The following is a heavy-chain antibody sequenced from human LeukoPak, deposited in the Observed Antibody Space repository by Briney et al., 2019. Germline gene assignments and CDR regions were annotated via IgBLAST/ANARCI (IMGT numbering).Heavy chain of an antibody. CDR1: GFTFSSYS. CDR2: ISSSSSTI. J-gene: IGHJ5*02. V-gene: IGHV3-48*04. CDR3: ARDPSRGYSGYEIPNWFDP. D-gene: IGHD5-12*01. Sequence: SGGSLRLSCAASGFTFSSYSMNWVRQAPGKGLEWVSYISSSSSTIYYADSVMGRFTISRDNAKNSLYLQMNSLRAEDTAVYYCARDPSRGYSGYEIPNWFDPWGQGTLVTVSS.